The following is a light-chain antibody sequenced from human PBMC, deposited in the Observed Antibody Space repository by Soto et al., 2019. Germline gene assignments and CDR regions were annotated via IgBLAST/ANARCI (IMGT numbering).Light chain of an antibody. CDR2: DVS. J-gene: IGLJ1*01. CDR1: SSDVGGYNY. CDR3: SSYTSRSTDYV. Sequence: QSALTQPASVSGSPGQSITISCTGTSSDVGGYNYVSWYQQHPGKAPKLMIYDVSNRPSGVSNRLSGSKSGNTASLTISGLQAEDEADYYCSSYTSRSTDYVFGTGTKLTVL. V-gene: IGLV2-14*01.